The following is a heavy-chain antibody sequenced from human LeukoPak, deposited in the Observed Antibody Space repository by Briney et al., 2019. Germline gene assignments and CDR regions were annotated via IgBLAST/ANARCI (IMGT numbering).Heavy chain of an antibody. V-gene: IGHV4-30-4*01. CDR1: GGSISSGDYY. J-gene: IGHJ6*02. CDR3: AVAGDQSYTSSWYYYYGMDV. D-gene: IGHD6-13*01. Sequence: SETLSLTCTVSGGSISSGDYYWSWIRQPPGKGLEWIGYIYYSGSTYYNPSLKSRVTFSLDTSKSQFSLKLNSVTATDTAVYYCAVAGDQSYTSSWYYYYGMDVWGQGTTVTVSS. CDR2: IYYSGST.